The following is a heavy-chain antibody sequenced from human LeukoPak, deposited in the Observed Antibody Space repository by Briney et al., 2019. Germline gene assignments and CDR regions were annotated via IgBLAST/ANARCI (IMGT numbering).Heavy chain of an antibody. CDR2: ISGSGGST. CDR3: AKDYYDSSGYYGPHDAFDI. J-gene: IGHJ3*02. CDR1: GFTFSSYA. Sequence: GGSLRLSCAASGFTFSSYAMSWVRQAPGKGLEWVSAISGSGGSTYYADSVKGRFTISRGNSKNTLYLQMNSLRAEDTAVYYCAKDYYDSSGYYGPHDAFDIWGKGTMVTVSS. V-gene: IGHV3-23*01. D-gene: IGHD3-22*01.